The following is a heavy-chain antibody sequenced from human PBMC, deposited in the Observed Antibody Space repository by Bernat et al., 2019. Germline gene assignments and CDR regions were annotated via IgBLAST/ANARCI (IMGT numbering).Heavy chain of an antibody. CDR1: GFTFSSYW. CDR2: IKQEGSEK. J-gene: IGHJ2*01. V-gene: IGHV3-7*01. D-gene: IGHD6-19*01. CDR3: ARAFEEWLVKRYWYFDL. Sequence: EVQLVESGGGLVQPGGSLRLPCAASGFTFSSYWRSGVRQAPGKGREWVANIKQEGSEKCYVESVKGRFTITRDNAKNSLYLQMNSLRAEDTAVYYCARAFEEWLVKRYWYFDLWGRGTLVTVSS.